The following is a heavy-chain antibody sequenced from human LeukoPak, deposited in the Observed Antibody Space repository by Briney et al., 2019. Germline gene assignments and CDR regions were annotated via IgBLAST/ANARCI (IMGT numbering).Heavy chain of an antibody. CDR2: IYYSGST. CDR1: GGSISSYY. Sequence: SETLSLTCTVSGGSISSYYWSWIRQPPGKRLEWIGYIYYSGSTNYNPSLKSRVTISVDTSKNQFSLKLSSVTAADTAVYYCARLRGYSYGFADYWGQGTLVTVSS. D-gene: IGHD5-18*01. J-gene: IGHJ4*02. CDR3: ARLRGYSYGFADY. V-gene: IGHV4-59*08.